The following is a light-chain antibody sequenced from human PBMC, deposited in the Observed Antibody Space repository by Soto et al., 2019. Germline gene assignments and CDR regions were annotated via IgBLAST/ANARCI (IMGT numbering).Light chain of an antibody. CDR3: QHYGSSPLT. Sequence: EIVLTQSPGTLSLSPGERATLSCRASQSVSSNYLAWYQQKPGQTPRLLIYGASSRATGIPDRFSGSGSGTDFTLIVSRLEPEDFAVYYCQHYGSSPLTFGGGTKVEIK. CDR2: GAS. J-gene: IGKJ4*01. CDR1: QSVSSNY. V-gene: IGKV3-20*01.